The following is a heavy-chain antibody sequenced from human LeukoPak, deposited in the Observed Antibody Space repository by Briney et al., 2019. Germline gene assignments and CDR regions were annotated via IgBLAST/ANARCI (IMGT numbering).Heavy chain of an antibody. CDR3: ARVTPAYCGGDCPGEYFGY. J-gene: IGHJ4*02. CDR1: GFTFSRYW. Sequence: AGGSLRLSCEASGFTFSRYWMHWVRQAPGKGLVWVSRINSDGSRTTYADSVRGRFTISRDNAKNTLYLQMNSLRAEDTAVYYCARVTPAYCGGDCPGEYFGYWGQGTLVTVSS. V-gene: IGHV3-74*01. D-gene: IGHD2-21*02. CDR2: INSDGSRT.